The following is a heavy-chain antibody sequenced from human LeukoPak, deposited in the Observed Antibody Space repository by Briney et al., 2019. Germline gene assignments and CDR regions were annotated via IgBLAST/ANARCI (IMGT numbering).Heavy chain of an antibody. V-gene: IGHV3-23*01. CDR3: AKDRLLDYGEC. CDR1: GFTFSSHA. Sequence: GGSLRLSCAASGFTFSSHAMSWVRQAPGKGLEWVSAISGSGGSTYYADSVKGRFTISRDNSKNTLYLQMNSLRAEDTAVYYCAKDRLLDYGECWGQGTLVTISS. J-gene: IGHJ4*02. D-gene: IGHD2/OR15-2a*01. CDR2: ISGSGGST.